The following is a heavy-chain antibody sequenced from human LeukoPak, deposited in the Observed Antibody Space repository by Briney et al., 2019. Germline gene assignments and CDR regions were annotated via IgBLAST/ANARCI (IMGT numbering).Heavy chain of an antibody. CDR2: LSPGDSGA. CDR3: ARQPVGHSFDY. J-gene: IGHJ4*02. V-gene: IGHV5-51*01. Sequence: GESLKISCKGSGYSFTSYWIGWVRQMPGKGLELMGILSPGDSGATYNPSFQGQVTISADKSISTAYLQWSSLKASDTAMYYCARQPVGHSFDYWGQGTLVTVSS. D-gene: IGHD1-26*01. CDR1: GYSFTSYW.